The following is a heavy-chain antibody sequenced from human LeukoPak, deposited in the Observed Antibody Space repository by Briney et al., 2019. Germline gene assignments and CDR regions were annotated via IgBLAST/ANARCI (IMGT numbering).Heavy chain of an antibody. J-gene: IGHJ3*02. V-gene: IGHV3-23*01. CDR1: GFTFSSYA. D-gene: IGHD2-2*01. CDR2: IRGSGGST. Sequence: PGGSLRLSCAASGFTFSSYAMSWGRQARGKGLGWVSAIRGSGGSTYYADSVKGRFTISRDNSKNTLYLQLNSLRADDTAVYYCVRDVIIKPAITEAAFDIWGQGTMVTVSS. CDR3: VRDVIIKPAITEAAFDI.